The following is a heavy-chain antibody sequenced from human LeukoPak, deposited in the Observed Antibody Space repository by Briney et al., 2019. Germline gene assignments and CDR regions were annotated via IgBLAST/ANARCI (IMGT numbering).Heavy chain of an antibody. V-gene: IGHV2-5*02. CDR3: AHRRSSTRGDYFDY. J-gene: IGHJ4*02. CDR1: GFSLSTSGVG. CDR2: IYWDDDK. Sequence: SGPTLVNSTQTLTLTCTLSGFSLSTSGVGVGWIRQSPGRALEWLALIYWDDDKRYSPSLKSRLTITKDTSKNQVVLTVTNVDPVDTATYFCAHRRSSTRGDYFDYWGQGTLVTVSS. D-gene: IGHD2-2*01.